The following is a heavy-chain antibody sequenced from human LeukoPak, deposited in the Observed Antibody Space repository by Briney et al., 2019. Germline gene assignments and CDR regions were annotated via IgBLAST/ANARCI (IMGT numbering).Heavy chain of an antibody. V-gene: IGHV4-59*01. Sequence: SETLSLTCTVSGGSISSYYWSWIRQPPGKGLEWIGYIYYSGSTNYNPPLKSRVTISVDTSKNQFSLKLSSVTAADTAVYYCARDFSRWFGELSGMDVWGKGTTVTVSS. CDR3: ARDFSRWFGELSGMDV. CDR1: GGSISSYY. D-gene: IGHD3-10*01. J-gene: IGHJ6*04. CDR2: IYYSGST.